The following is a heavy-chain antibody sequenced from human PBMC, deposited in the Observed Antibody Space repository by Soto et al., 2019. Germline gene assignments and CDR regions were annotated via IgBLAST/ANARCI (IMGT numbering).Heavy chain of an antibody. Sequence: QVQLVQSGAEVKKPGASVKVSCKASGYTFTSYGISWVRQAPGQGLEWMGWISAYNGNTNYAQKLQGRVTMTTDTSTSTADMELRSLRSDDTAVYYCARSMNDILTGYYGFDYWGQGTLVTVSS. V-gene: IGHV1-18*01. J-gene: IGHJ4*02. CDR3: ARSMNDILTGYYGFDY. CDR2: ISAYNGNT. CDR1: GYTFTSYG. D-gene: IGHD3-9*01.